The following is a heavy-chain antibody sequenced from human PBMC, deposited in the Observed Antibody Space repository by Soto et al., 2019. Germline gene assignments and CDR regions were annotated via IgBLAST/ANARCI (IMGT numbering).Heavy chain of an antibody. CDR1: GFTFSSYG. V-gene: IGHV3-30*03. CDR2: ISYDGSNK. CDR3: VEGRQQLDQYYCDY. J-gene: IGHJ4*02. Sequence: QVQLVESGGGVVQPGRSLRLSCAASGFTFSSYGMHWVRQAPGKGLEWVAVISYDGSNKYYADSVKGRFTISRDNSKNTLYLQMNILRAEDTAVYYCVEGRQQLDQYYCDYWGQGTLVTVCS. D-gene: IGHD6-13*01.